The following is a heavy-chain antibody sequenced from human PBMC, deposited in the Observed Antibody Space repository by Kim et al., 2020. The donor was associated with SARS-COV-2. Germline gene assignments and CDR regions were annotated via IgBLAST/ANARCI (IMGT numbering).Heavy chain of an antibody. D-gene: IGHD5-18*01. V-gene: IGHV1-69*02. J-gene: IGHJ4*02. CDR3: ARIPAVDTAMVTFDY. Sequence: QKFQGRVTITADKSTSTAYMELSSLRSEDTAVYYCARIPAVDTAMVTFDYWGQGTLVTVSS.